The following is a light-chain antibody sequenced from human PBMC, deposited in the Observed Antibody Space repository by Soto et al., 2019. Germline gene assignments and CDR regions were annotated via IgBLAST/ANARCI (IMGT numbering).Light chain of an antibody. J-gene: IGKJ1*01. CDR2: GAS. Sequence: EIVLTQSPGTLSLSPGERATLSCRASQSVSSSYLAWYQQKPGQAPRLLIYGASSRATGIPDRFSGSGSGTDFTLTISRLEPEDFEVYYCQQYGSSPKTLGPGTKVDSK. CDR1: QSVSSSY. CDR3: QQYGSSPKT. V-gene: IGKV3-20*01.